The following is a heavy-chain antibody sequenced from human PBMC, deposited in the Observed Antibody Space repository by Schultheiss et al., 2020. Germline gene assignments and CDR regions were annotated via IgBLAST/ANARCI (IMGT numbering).Heavy chain of an antibody. Sequence: GGSLRLSCAASGFNISIFTVSWVRQAPGKGLEWVSAIIGGGGTTLYSDSVRGRFTISRDNSKNTLYLQMSSLRAEDTAVYFCARPRNGYYVFDQWGQGTLVTVSS. J-gene: IGHJ4*02. V-gene: IGHV3-23*01. D-gene: IGHD3-22*01. CDR2: IIGGGGTT. CDR3: ARPRNGYYVFDQ. CDR1: GFNISIFT.